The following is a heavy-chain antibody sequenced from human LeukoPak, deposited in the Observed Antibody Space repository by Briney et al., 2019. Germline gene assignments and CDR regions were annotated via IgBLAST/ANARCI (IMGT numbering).Heavy chain of an antibody. J-gene: IGHJ4*02. CDR2: IIPIFGTA. CDR1: GGTFSSYA. CDR3: ARRYGLTGTTGYFDY. Sequence: SVKVSCKASGGTFSSYAISWVRQAPGQGLEWMGGIIPIFGTANYAQKFQGRVTITTDESTSTAYMELSSLRSEDTAVYYCARRYGLTGTTGYFDYWGQGTLVTVSS. V-gene: IGHV1-69*05. D-gene: IGHD1-20*01.